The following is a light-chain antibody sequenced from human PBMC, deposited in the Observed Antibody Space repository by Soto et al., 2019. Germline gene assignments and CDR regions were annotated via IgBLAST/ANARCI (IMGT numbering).Light chain of an antibody. CDR3: LQDFNYPWS. J-gene: IGKJ1*01. Sequence: AIQMTQSPSSLSSSVGDRVTITWRASQGIRNDLEWYQQKPGKAPKLLSYGASNLQSGVPSRFRGSGSGTDFTLTISSLKPEDFETYYCLQDFNYPWSFGQGTKVDIK. CDR1: QGIRND. CDR2: GAS. V-gene: IGKV1-6*01.